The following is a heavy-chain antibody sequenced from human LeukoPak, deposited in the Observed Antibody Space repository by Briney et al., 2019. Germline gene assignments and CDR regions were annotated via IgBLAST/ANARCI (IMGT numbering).Heavy chain of an antibody. J-gene: IGHJ4*02. D-gene: IGHD2-8*02. CDR1: RGSIRHGDYC. V-gene: IGHV4-30-4*01. CDR3: ARSLLGRLFDY. Sequence: SETLSLTCTVSRGSIRHGDYCWRWIRQPPGKGLEWLGYIYYSGTTYYNPSLKSRVTISLDTSKNQFSLKLNSVTAADTAVYCCARSLLGRLFDYWGQGALVTVSS. CDR2: IYYSGTT.